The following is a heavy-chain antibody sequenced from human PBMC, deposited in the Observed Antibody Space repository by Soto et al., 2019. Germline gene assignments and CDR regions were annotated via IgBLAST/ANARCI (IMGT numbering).Heavy chain of an antibody. D-gene: IGHD6-19*01. J-gene: IGHJ4*02. CDR2: INGDGSVT. Sequence: EVQLVESGGGLVQPGGSLRLSHTASGFTFSGFWMHWVRQAPGKGLVLVSRINGDGSVTNYADSVKGRFTISRDNAKNTLYLQMNSLRVEDTAVYYFVRVKEARGWGVFEYWGQGTLVTVSS. CDR1: GFTFSGFW. V-gene: IGHV3-74*01. CDR3: VRVKEARGWGVFEY.